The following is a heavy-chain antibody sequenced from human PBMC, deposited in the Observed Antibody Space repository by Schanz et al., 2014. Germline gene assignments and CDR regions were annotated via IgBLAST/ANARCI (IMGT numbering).Heavy chain of an antibody. V-gene: IGHV3-48*01. Sequence: VQLVESGGGVVQPGRSLRLSCAAYGFTLSSYAMHWVRQVPGKGLEWLSYIATSSSTRHYADSVKGRVTIPRDNSKNTLYLQMNSLRAEDTAVYYCAREQIMAAAGLVDYWGHGTLVTVSS. CDR3: AREQIMAAAGLVDY. J-gene: IGHJ4*01. D-gene: IGHD6-13*01. CDR2: IATSSSTR. CDR1: GFTLSSYA.